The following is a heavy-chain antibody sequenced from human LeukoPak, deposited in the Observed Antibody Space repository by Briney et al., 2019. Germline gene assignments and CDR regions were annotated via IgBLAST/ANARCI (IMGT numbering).Heavy chain of an antibody. CDR3: ARSGGSGWYKVDY. CDR2: IYYTGST. Sequence: SETLSLTCTVSGGSISSSSYYWAWIRQPPGKGLEWIGSIYYTGSTYYNPSLKSRVTISVDTSKNQFSLKLSSVTAADTAVYYCARSGGSGWYKVDYWGQGTLVTVSS. D-gene: IGHD6-19*01. CDR1: GGSISSSSYY. J-gene: IGHJ4*02. V-gene: IGHV4-39*07.